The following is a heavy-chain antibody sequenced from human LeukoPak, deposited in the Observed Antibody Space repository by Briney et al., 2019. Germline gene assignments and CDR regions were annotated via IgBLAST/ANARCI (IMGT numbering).Heavy chain of an antibody. J-gene: IGHJ4*02. CDR3: ARAHLAAAGTPTSDY. Sequence: ASVKVSCKASGYTFTGYYMHWVRQAPGQGLEWMGWINPNSGGTNYAQKFQGRVTMTRDTSTSTAYIELSRLRSDDTAVYYCARAHLAAAGTPTSDYWGQGTLVTVSS. CDR1: GYTFTGYY. CDR2: INPNSGGT. V-gene: IGHV1-2*02. D-gene: IGHD6-13*01.